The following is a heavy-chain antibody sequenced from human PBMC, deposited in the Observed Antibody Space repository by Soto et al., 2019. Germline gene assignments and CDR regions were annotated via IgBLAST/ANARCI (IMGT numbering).Heavy chain of an antibody. CDR1: GGSISSYY. CDR3: ARGPSYTIFGVVRWFDL. V-gene: IGHV4-59*01. CDR2: IYYSGST. D-gene: IGHD3-3*01. Sequence: SETLSLTCTVSGGSISSYYWSWIRQPPGKGLEWIGYIYYSGSTNYNPSLKSRVTMSVDTSNTQFSLRLTSVTAADTAVYYCARGPSYTIFGVVRWFDLWGPGTMVTVSS. J-gene: IGHJ5*02.